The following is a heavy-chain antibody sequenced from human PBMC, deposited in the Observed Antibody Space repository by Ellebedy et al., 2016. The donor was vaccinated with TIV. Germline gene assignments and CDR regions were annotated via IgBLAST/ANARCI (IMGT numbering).Heavy chain of an antibody. CDR2: IYYSEST. Sequence: SETLSLTCIVSGGSISSYYWNWIRQPPGKGLEWIGYIYYSESTNYNPSLKSRVTTSLDTSKNQFSLKLSSVTAADTAVYYCARGGVGVGADYWGQGTLVTVSS. J-gene: IGHJ4*02. CDR1: GGSISSYY. V-gene: IGHV4-59*08. CDR3: ARGGVGVGADY. D-gene: IGHD1-26*01.